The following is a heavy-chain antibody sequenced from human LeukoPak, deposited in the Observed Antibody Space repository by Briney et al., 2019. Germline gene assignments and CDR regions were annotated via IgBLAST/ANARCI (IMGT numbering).Heavy chain of an antibody. D-gene: IGHD2-2*01. CDR1: GFTFSSYA. CDR3: ARAFSSYQLLHSVGMDV. J-gene: IGHJ6*02. V-gene: IGHV3-30-3*01. Sequence: PGGSLRLSCAASGFTFSSYAMHWVRQAPGKGLEGVAVISYDGSNKYYADSVKGRFTISRDNSKNTLYPQMNSLRAEDTAVYYCARAFSSYQLLHSVGMDVWGQGTTVTVSS. CDR2: ISYDGSNK.